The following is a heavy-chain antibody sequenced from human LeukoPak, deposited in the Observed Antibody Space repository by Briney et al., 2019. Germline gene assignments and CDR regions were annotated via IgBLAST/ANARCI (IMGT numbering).Heavy chain of an antibody. CDR2: IDPSDSYT. CDR1: GYSFTSYW. V-gene: IGHV5-10-1*01. CDR3: ARLANMQSYYYYGMDV. D-gene: IGHD1/OR15-1a*01. J-gene: IGHJ6*02. Sequence: GESLKISCKGSGYSFTSYWISWVRQMPGKGLEWMGRIDPSDSYTNYSPSFQGHVTISADKSISTAYLQWSSLKASDTAMYYCARLANMQSYYYYGMDVWGQGTTVTVSS.